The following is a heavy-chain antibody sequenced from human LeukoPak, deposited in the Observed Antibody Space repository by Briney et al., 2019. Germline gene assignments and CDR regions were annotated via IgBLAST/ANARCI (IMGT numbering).Heavy chain of an antibody. D-gene: IGHD2-2*01. V-gene: IGHV3-21*01. Sequence: GGSLRLSRAASGFTFSSYSMNWVRQAPGKGLEWVSSISSSSSYIYYADSVKGRFTISRDNAKNSLYPQMNSLRAEDTAVYYCARGSHSAYGMDVWGQGTTVTVTS. CDR1: GFTFSSYS. CDR2: ISSSSSYI. CDR3: ARGSHSAYGMDV. J-gene: IGHJ6*02.